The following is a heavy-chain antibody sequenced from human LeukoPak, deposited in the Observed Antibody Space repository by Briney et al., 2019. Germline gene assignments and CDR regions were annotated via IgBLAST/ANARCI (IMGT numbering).Heavy chain of an antibody. J-gene: IGHJ6*03. CDR2: ISAYNGNT. CDR3: ARDVITIIGEVYYMDV. V-gene: IGHV1-18*01. D-gene: IGHD3-3*01. Sequence: ASVTVSCKASGYTFTSYGISWVRQAPGQGLEWMGWISAYNGNTNYAQKLQGRVTMTTDTSTSTAYMELRSLRSDDTAVYYCARDVITIIGEVYYMDVWGKGTTVTVSS. CDR1: GYTFTSYG.